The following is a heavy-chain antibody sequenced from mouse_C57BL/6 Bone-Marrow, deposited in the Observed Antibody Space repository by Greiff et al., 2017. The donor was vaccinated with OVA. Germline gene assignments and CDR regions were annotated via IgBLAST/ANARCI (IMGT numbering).Heavy chain of an antibody. D-gene: IGHD2-12*01. Sequence: EVQLQQSGGGLVQPKGSLKLSCAASGFTFNTYAMHWVRQAPGKGLEWVARIRSKSSNYATYYADSVKDRFTISRDDSQSMLYLQMNNLKTEDTAMYYCVRETYYSLYYAMDYWGQGTSVTVSS. CDR3: VRETYYSLYYAMDY. CDR1: GFTFNTYA. CDR2: IRSKSSNYAT. V-gene: IGHV10-3*01. J-gene: IGHJ4*01.